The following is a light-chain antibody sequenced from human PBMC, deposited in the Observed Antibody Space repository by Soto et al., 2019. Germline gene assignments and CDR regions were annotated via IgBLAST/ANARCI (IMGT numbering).Light chain of an antibody. CDR3: SSYTSSSTVL. V-gene: IGLV2-14*01. Sequence: QSVLTQPASVSGSAGQSITISCTGTSSDVGVYNYVSWYQQHPGKAPKLMIYDVSNRPSGVSNRFSGSKSGNTASLTISGLQAEDEADYYCSSYTSSSTVLFGGGTQLTVL. J-gene: IGLJ7*01. CDR1: SSDVGVYNY. CDR2: DVS.